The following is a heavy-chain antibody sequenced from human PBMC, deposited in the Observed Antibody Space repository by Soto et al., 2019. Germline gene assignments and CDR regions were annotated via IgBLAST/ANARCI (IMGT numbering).Heavy chain of an antibody. Sequence: TSETLSLTCTVSGGSISSGEYYWSWIRQPPGKGLEWIGHIYDSGNTYNNPSLKSQVTISVDTSKNQFSLKLSSVTAADTAVYYCARGPASDKVDYWGQGTLVTVS. CDR2: IYDSGNT. CDR3: ARGPASDKVDY. V-gene: IGHV4-30-4*01. CDR1: GGSISSGEYY. J-gene: IGHJ4*02. D-gene: IGHD3-10*01.